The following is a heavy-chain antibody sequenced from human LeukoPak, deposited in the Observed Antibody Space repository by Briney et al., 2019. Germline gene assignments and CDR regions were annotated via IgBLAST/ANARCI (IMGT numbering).Heavy chain of an antibody. CDR2: INSDGSST. Sequence: GGSPRLSCAASGFTFSSYWMNWVRQAPGKGLVWVSRINSDGSSTSYADSVKGRFTISRNNAKNTLYLQMNSLRAEDTAVYYCARGIIPYCGGDCYDNWFDPWGQGTLVTVSS. CDR1: GFTFSSYW. V-gene: IGHV3-74*01. D-gene: IGHD2-21*02. J-gene: IGHJ5*02. CDR3: ARGIIPYCGGDCYDNWFDP.